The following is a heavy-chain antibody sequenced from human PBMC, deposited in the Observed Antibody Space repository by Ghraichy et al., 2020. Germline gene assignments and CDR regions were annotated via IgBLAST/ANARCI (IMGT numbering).Heavy chain of an antibody. CDR3: ARVPPRIVGATTYAFDI. V-gene: IGHV3-53*01. CDR1: GFTVSSNY. CDR2: IYSGGST. J-gene: IGHJ3*02. D-gene: IGHD1-26*01. Sequence: GSLRLSCAASGFTVSSNYMSWVRQAPGKGLEWVSVIYSGGSTYYADSVKGRFTISRDNSKNTLYLQMNSLRAEDTAVYYCARVPPRIVGATTYAFDIWGQGTMVTVSS.